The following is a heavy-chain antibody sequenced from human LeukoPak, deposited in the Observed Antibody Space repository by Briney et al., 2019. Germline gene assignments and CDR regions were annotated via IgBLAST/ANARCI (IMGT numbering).Heavy chain of an antibody. Sequence: ASVKVSCKASGYTFTGYHMHWVRQAPGQGLEWMGWINPNSGGTNYAQKFQGRVTMTRDTSISTAYMELSRLRSDDTAVYYCARGTPRLRLGELSLYLGGLDYWGQGTLVTVSS. D-gene: IGHD3-16*02. V-gene: IGHV1-2*02. J-gene: IGHJ4*02. CDR2: INPNSGGT. CDR3: ARGTPRLRLGELSLYLGGLDY. CDR1: GYTFTGYH.